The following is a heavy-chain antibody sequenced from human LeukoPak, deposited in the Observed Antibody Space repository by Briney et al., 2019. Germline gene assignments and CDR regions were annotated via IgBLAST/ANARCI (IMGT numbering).Heavy chain of an antibody. Sequence: PGGSLRLSCAASGFTFSSYWMHWVRQAPGKGLVWVSRINSDGSSTIYADSVKGRFTISRDNAKNTLYLQMNSLRAEDTAVYYCARDYPLFSSTPAAMPGGWYAFDIWGQGTMVTVSS. CDR3: ARDYPLFSSTPAAMPGGWYAFDI. CDR1: GFTFSSYW. J-gene: IGHJ3*02. V-gene: IGHV3-74*01. D-gene: IGHD2-2*01. CDR2: INSDGSST.